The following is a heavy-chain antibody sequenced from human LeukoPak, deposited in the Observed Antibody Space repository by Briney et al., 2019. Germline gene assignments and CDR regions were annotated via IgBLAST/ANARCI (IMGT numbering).Heavy chain of an antibody. D-gene: IGHD3-10*01. CDR3: AREEDADGSGRGIDY. J-gene: IGHJ4*02. CDR1: GGSISSYY. Sequence: PSETLSLTCTVSGGSISSYYWSWIRQPPGEGLEWIGYTYYSGSTNYNPSLKSRVTISVDTSKNQFSLKLSSVTAADTAVYYCAREEDADGSGRGIDYWGQGTLVSVSS. CDR2: TYYSGST. V-gene: IGHV4-59*01.